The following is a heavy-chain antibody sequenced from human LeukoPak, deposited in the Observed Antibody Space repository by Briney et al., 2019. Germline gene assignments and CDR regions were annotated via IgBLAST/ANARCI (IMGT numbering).Heavy chain of an antibody. D-gene: IGHD4-11*01. Sequence: GGSLRLSCAASGFIFSHHGMHWVRQAPGQGLEWVAVIWSDATNRFYADSVKGRFTLSRDNSQNTVFLQMDSLRVKDTAIYYCARDAQRGFDYSNSLKYWGHGTLVTVSS. J-gene: IGHJ4*01. CDR2: IWSDATNR. CDR1: GFIFSHHG. V-gene: IGHV3-33*01. CDR3: ARDAQRGFDYSNSLKY.